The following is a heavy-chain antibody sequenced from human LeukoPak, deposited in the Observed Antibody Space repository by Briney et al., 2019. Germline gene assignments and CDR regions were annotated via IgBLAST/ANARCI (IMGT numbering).Heavy chain of an antibody. CDR3: ARAGRIVGHDY. V-gene: IGHV4-38-2*02. CDR1: GYSISSGYY. D-gene: IGHD2-21*01. Sequence: SETLSLTCTVSGYSISSGYYWGWIRPPPGKGLEWIGGIYHSGSTYYHPSLKSRVTISVDTSKNQFSLKLSSVTAADTAVYYCARAGRIVGHDYWGQGTLVTVSS. J-gene: IGHJ4*02. CDR2: IYHSGST.